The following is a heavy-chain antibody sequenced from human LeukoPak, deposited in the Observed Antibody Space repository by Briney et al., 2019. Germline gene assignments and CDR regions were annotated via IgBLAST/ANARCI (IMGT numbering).Heavy chain of an antibody. CDR3: ARGPGTVGLSP. V-gene: IGHV4-34*01. Sequence: SETLALTCNVSGGSFTNYYWSWIRQTPEKGLEWIGQINHSGGTSYNPSLSSRVTLPVDRSKNQFSLKVTSVTAADTGVYYCARGPGTVGLSPWGQGTLVTVSS. D-gene: IGHD1/OR15-1a*01. CDR2: INHSGGT. CDR1: GGSFTNYY. J-gene: IGHJ5*02.